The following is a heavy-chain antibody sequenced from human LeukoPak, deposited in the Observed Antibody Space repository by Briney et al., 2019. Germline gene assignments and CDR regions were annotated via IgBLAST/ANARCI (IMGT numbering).Heavy chain of an antibody. CDR3: ARDQRLRLGELSLSSYYYYYGMDV. D-gene: IGHD3-16*02. J-gene: IGHJ6*02. V-gene: IGHV1-69*13. Sequence: RASVTVSCKASGGTFSSYAISWVRQAPGQGLEWMGGIIPIFGTANYAQKFQGRVTITADESTSTAYMELSSLRSEDTAVYYCARDQRLRLGELSLSSYYYYYGMDVWGQGTTVTVSS. CDR2: IIPIFGTA. CDR1: GGTFSSYA.